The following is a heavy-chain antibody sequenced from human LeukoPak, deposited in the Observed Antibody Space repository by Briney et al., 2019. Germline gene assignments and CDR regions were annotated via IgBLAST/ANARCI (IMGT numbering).Heavy chain of an antibody. V-gene: IGHV3-30*04. Sequence: GTPLRLSCTVSGFSFSTYAMHWVRQAPGKGLEWVAVISANGENKDYADSVKGRFTISRDNSKNTLFLQMNSLRPEDTAVYYCAGSLPAYGSGRLDYWGRGTLLTVSS. J-gene: IGHJ4*02. CDR1: GFSFSTYA. CDR2: ISANGENK. D-gene: IGHD3-10*01. CDR3: AGSLPAYGSGRLDY.